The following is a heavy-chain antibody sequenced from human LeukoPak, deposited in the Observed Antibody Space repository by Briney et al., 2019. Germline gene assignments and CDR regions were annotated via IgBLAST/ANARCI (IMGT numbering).Heavy chain of an antibody. CDR2: IYYSGST. J-gene: IGHJ4*02. CDR3: ARMGRGGGDSFDY. V-gene: IGHV4-59*01. Sequence: SETLSLTCTVSGGSISSYYWSWIWQPPGKGLEWIGYIYYSGSTNYNPSLKSRVTISVDTSKNQFSLKLSSVTAADTAVYYCARMGRGGGDSFDYWGQGTLVTVSS. CDR1: GGSISSYY. D-gene: IGHD3-16*01.